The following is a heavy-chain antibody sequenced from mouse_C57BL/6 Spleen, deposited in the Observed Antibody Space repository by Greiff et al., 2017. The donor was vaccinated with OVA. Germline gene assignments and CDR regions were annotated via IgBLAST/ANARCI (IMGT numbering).Heavy chain of an antibody. D-gene: IGHD2-4*01. Sequence: EVKLMESGGGLVQPGGSMKLSCVASGFTFSNYWMNWVRQSPEKGLEWVAQIRLKSDNYATHYAESVKGRFTISRDDSKSSVYLQMNNLRAEDTGIYYCTRGYDYDYWGQGTTLTVSS. V-gene: IGHV6-3*01. CDR3: TRGYDYDY. J-gene: IGHJ2*01. CDR1: GFTFSNYW. CDR2: IRLKSDNYAT.